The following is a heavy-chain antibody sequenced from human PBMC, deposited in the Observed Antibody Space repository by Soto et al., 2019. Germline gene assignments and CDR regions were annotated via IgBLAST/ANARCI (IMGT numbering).Heavy chain of an antibody. D-gene: IGHD2-15*01. CDR3: ARHYQWGSGFDY. J-gene: IGHJ4*02. CDR2: VYYSGST. CDR1: GGSVNSGAYF. Sequence: PSETLSLTCTVSGGSVNSGAYFWSWIRQPPGKGLEWIGYVYYSGSTNYNPSLKSRVTISVDTSMNQFSLKLSSVTAADTAVYYCARHYQWGSGFDYWGPGTLVTVSS. V-gene: IGHV4-61*08.